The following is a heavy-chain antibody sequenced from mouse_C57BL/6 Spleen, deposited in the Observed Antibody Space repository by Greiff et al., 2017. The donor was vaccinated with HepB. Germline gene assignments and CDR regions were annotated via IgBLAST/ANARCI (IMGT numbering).Heavy chain of an antibody. CDR2: ISDGGSYT. D-gene: IGHD1-1*01. J-gene: IGHJ1*03. Sequence: EVHLVESGGGLVKPGGSLKLSCAASGFTFSSYAMSWVRQTPEKRLEWVATISDGGSYTYYPDNVKGRFTISRDNAKNNLYLQMSHLKSEDTAMYYCARSVTAVVAPRWYFDVWGTGTTVTVSS. CDR1: GFTFSSYA. V-gene: IGHV5-4*01. CDR3: ARSVTAVVAPRWYFDV.